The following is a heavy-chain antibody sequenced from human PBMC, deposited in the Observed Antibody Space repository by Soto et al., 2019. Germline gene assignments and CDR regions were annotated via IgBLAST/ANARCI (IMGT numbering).Heavy chain of an antibody. CDR3: ARVGGGHCSGGTCYSLDY. CDR1: GGSISSYY. Sequence: QVQLQESGPGLVKPSETLSLTCTVSGGSISSYYWSWIRQPAGKGLEWIGRIYTDESTNYNPSLKSRITMSVDTSKNQFSLKLSSVSAADTAVYYCARVGGGHCSGGTCYSLDYWGQATLVTVSS. D-gene: IGHD2-15*01. CDR2: IYTDEST. J-gene: IGHJ4*02. V-gene: IGHV4-4*07.